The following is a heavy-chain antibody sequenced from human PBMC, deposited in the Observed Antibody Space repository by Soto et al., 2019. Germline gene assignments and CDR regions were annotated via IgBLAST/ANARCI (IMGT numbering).Heavy chain of an antibody. J-gene: IGHJ6*02. Sequence: AGGSLRLSCAASGFTFSSYWMSWVRQAPGKGLEWVANIKQDGSEKYYVDSVKGRFTISRDNAKNSLYLQMNSLRAEDTAVYYCARDQEKTRPLPAATYYYYGMDVWGQGTTVTVSS. CDR3: ARDQEKTRPLPAATYYYYGMDV. CDR1: GFTFSSYW. D-gene: IGHD2-2*01. V-gene: IGHV3-7*01. CDR2: IKQDGSEK.